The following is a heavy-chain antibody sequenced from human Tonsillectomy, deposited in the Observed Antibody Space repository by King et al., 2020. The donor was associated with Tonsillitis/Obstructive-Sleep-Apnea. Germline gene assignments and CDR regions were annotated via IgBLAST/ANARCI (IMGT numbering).Heavy chain of an antibody. CDR2: ISGSGGST. J-gene: IGHJ4*02. CDR1: GFTFSSYA. Sequence: VQLVESGGGLVQPGGSLRLSCAASGFTFSSYAMSWVRQAPGKGLEWVSAISGSGGSTYYADSVKGRFTISRDNSKNTLYLQMNSLRAEDTAVYYCAKYPDYVLGSYGGYFDYWGQGTLVTVSS. V-gene: IGHV3-23*04. D-gene: IGHD3-16*01. CDR3: AKYPDYVLGSYGGYFDY.